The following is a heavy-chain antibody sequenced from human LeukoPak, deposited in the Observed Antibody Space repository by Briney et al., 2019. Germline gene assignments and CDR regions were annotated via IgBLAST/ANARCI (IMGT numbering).Heavy chain of an antibody. V-gene: IGHV3-33*01. D-gene: IGHD4-23*01. Sequence: GGSLRLSCAASGFIFSSYGMHWVRQAPGKGLEWMALIWYDGSNKYYVDSVKGRFTISRDNSKNTQYLEMKNLRAEDTAVYFCVRETGGAFDYWGQGTLVTVS. J-gene: IGHJ4*02. CDR1: GFIFSSYG. CDR3: VRETGGAFDY. CDR2: IWYDGSNK.